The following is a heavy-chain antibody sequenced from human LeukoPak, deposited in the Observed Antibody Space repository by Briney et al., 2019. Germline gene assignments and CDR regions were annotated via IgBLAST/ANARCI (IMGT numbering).Heavy chain of an antibody. D-gene: IGHD6-13*01. CDR3: AASAATGAFDI. CDR2: ISSGAGGTI. Sequence: GGSLRLSCVASGFSFSDYYMSWVRQAPGKGLEWISYISSGAGGTIKYADSVRGRFTISRDNSKNTLYLQMNSLRAEDTAVYYCAASAATGAFDIWGQGTMVTVSS. CDR1: GFSFSDYY. V-gene: IGHV3-11*04. J-gene: IGHJ3*02.